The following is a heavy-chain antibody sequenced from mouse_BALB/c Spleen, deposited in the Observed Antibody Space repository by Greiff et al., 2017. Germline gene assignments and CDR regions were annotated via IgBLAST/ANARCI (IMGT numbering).Heavy chain of an antibody. CDR2: INPNNGGT. V-gene: IGHV1-18*01. CDR3: ARGPSYRYERGGHAMDY. J-gene: IGHJ4*01. Sequence: EVQLQQSGPELVKPGASVKIPCKASGYTFTDYNMDWVKQSHGKSLEWIGDINPNNGGTIYNQKFKGKATLTVDKSSSTAYMELRSLTSEDTAVYYCARGPSYRYERGGHAMDYWGQGTSVTVSS. CDR1: GYTFTDYN. D-gene: IGHD2-14*01.